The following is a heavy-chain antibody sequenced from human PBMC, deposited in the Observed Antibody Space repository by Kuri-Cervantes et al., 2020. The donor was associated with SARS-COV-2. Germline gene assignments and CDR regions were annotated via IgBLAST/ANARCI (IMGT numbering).Heavy chain of an antibody. CDR1: GFSLTTIGVG. J-gene: IGHJ3*02. CDR3: AHSWYTSVHDYYVYAFDM. CDR2: IFWSNNQ. D-gene: IGHD3-10*02. V-gene: IGHV2-5*01. Sequence: SGPTLVKPTQTLTLTCTFSGFSLTTIGVGVGWARQPPGKALEWLALIFWSNNQRYSPSLESRLSITKDTSKNQVILTMTNVDPVDTATYYCAHSWYTSVHDYYVYAFDMWGPGTTVTVSS.